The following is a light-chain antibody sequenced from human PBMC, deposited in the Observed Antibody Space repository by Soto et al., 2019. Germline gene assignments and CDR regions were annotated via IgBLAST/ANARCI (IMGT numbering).Light chain of an antibody. CDR1: SSDVGGYNY. CDR3: SSYTSSSTPYV. CDR2: EVS. J-gene: IGLJ1*01. Sequence: QSVLTQPASVSRSPGQSISISCTGTSSDVGGYNYVSWYQQHPGKAPKLMIYEVSNRPSGVSNRFSGSKSGNTASLTISGLQAEDEADYYCSSYTSSSTPYVFGTGTKVTV. V-gene: IGLV2-14*01.